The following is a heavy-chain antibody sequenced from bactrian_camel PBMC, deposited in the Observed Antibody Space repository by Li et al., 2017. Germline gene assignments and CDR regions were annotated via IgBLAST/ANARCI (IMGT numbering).Heavy chain of an antibody. CDR3: AVDQPQSDYGANCQPEYEYVH. CDR2: IAPATGTT. J-gene: IGHJ4*01. D-gene: IGHD4*01. Sequence: QVQLVESGGGSANAGGSLTLSCAASGSGYISGTACMGWFRQVPGKEREGVAAIAPATGTTFYSDSVKGRFTISKDNAKRTLYLQMDSLTPDDTAMYHCAVDQPQSDYGANCQPEYEYVHWGQGTQVTVS. CDR1: GSGYISGTAC. V-gene: IGHV3S54*01.